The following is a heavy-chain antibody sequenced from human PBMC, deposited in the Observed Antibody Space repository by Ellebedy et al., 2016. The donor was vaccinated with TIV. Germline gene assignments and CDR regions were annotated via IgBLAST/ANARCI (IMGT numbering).Heavy chain of an antibody. D-gene: IGHD2-15*01. CDR3: AKDFCSGASCSLDY. CDR2: ISGSGGST. CDR1: GFTFSYYT. J-gene: IGHJ4*02. Sequence: PGGSLRLSCAASGFTFSYYTMSWVCQAPGKGLEWVSAISGSGGSTYYADSVKGRFTISRDNSKNTLYLQMNSLRAEDTAVYYCAKDFCSGASCSLDYWGQGTLVTVSS. V-gene: IGHV3-23*01.